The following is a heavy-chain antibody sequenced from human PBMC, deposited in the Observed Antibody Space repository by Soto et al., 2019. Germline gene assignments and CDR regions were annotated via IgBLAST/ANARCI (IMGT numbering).Heavy chain of an antibody. CDR1: GGSISSSRYY. CDR3: ASLLSSSSYYDILTGYSVDY. D-gene: IGHD3-9*01. CDR2: IYYSGPT. J-gene: IGHJ4*02. V-gene: IGHV4-39*01. Sequence: QLQLRESGPRLVKPSETLSLTCGVSGGSISSSRYYWGWIRQPPGKGLEWIANIYYSGPTYYNPSLKRRVTISVDTFRNQFSLRLSSVTAADTAVYYCASLLSSSSYYDILTGYSVDYWGQGTLVSVSS.